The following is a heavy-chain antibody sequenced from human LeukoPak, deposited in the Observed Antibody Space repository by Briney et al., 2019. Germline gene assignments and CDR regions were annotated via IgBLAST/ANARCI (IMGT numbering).Heavy chain of an antibody. CDR1: GGSIGGNSY. J-gene: IGHJ4*02. D-gene: IGHD1-26*01. CDR3: ARGGVSSIPLDY. V-gene: IGHV4-61*01. CDR2: ISNSGST. Sequence: SETLSLTCTVSGGSIGGNSYWSWIRQPPGKGPEWIGHISNSGSTYYSPSLSSRVTISLDTSKNQFSLKLRSETAADTAVYYCARGGVSSIPLDYWGRGTLVTVSS.